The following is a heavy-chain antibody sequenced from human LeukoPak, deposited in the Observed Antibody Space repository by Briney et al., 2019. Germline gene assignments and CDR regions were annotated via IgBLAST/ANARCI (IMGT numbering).Heavy chain of an antibody. D-gene: IGHD4-17*01. J-gene: IGHJ5*02. CDR1: GGSIKYYY. V-gene: IGHV4-59*01. CDR3: ARTDYGWFDP. CDR2: IYYNGTT. Sequence: SETLSLTCSVSGGSIKYYYWTWIRQSPGEGLEWIGHIYYNGTTRYKPSLKSRVTISVDTSKNQFSLKLSSVTAADTAVYYCARTDYGWFDPWGQGTLVTVSS.